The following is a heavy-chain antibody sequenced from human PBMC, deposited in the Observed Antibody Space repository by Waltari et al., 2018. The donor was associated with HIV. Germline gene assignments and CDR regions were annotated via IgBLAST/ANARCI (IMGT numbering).Heavy chain of an antibody. CDR2: RKTDGSEE. CDR1: GFRFADHW. Sequence: ELLLVESGGGLVQPGGSLRLSCAASGFRFADHWMTWVRQAPGREVAWFANRKTDGSEEYYVDSLKGRFTISRDNARNSLYLQMNSLTAEDTALYYCATRSYDYISRASAWFLDSWGQGTLVTVSS. J-gene: IGHJ4*02. D-gene: IGHD3-10*01. CDR3: ATRSYDYISRASAWFLDS. V-gene: IGHV3-7*01.